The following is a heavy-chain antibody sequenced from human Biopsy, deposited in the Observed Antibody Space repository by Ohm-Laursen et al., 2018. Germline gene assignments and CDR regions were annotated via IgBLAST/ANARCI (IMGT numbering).Heavy chain of an antibody. CDR3: ARDIYDFCGGCPFDP. D-gene: IGHD3-3*01. J-gene: IGHJ5*02. CDR2: ISSRGSII. CDR1: GFSFSDYY. Sequence: SLRLSCSASGFSFSDYYMSWIRQAPGKGLEWVSYISSRGSIINYADSVKGRFTISRDNAMNSLYLEMNSLRAEDTAVYYCARDIYDFCGGCPFDPWGQGTLVTVSP. V-gene: IGHV3-11*01.